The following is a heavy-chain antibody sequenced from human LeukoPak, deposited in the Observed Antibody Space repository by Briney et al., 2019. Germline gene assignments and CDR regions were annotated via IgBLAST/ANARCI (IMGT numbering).Heavy chain of an antibody. CDR1: GGSISSSSYY. CDR3: APGEAPYFDY. D-gene: IGHD6-6*01. CDR2: IYYSGST. V-gene: IGHV4-39*07. J-gene: IGHJ4*02. Sequence: SETLSLTCTVSGGSISSSSYYWGWIRQPPGKGLEWIGSIYYSGSTNYNPSLKSRVTISVDTSKNQFSLKLSSVTAADTAVYYCAPGEAPYFDYWGQGTLVTVSS.